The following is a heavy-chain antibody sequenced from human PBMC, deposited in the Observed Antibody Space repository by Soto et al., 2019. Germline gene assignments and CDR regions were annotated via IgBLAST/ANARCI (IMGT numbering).Heavy chain of an antibody. CDR1: GGSISSGGYY. V-gene: IGHV4-31*03. CDR2: SCYRGNT. J-gene: IGHJ4*02. Sequence: SETLSLTCTVSGGSISSGGYYWSWIRQHPGKGLEWIGYSCYRGNTYYNPSLKSRVTISLDTSKNHFSLNLSSVTAADTAVYYFGREISSTSCYSCFPMWGQGPLVTVSS. CDR3: GREISSTSCYSCFPM. D-gene: IGHD2-2*01.